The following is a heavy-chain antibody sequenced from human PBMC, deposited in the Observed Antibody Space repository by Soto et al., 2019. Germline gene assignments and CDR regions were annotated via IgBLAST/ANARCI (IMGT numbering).Heavy chain of an antibody. CDR2: IYSGGST. CDR3: ARGGYDFWSGYYPYYYYYYMDV. J-gene: IGHJ6*03. V-gene: IGHV3-66*01. D-gene: IGHD3-3*01. CDR1: GFTVSSNY. Sequence: GGSLRLSCAASGFTVSSNYMSWVRQAPGKGLEWVSVIYSGGSTYYADSVKGRFTISRDNSKNTLYLQMNSLRAEDTAVYYCARGGYDFWSGYYPYYYYYYMDVWGKGTTVTVSS.